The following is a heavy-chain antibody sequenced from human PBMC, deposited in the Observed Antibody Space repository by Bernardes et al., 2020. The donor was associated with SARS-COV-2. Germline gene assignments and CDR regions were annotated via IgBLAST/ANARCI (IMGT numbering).Heavy chain of an antibody. V-gene: IGHV3-15*07. CDR2: IKRKTDGGTT. Sequence: GSLRLSCAASGFTFSNAWMNWVRQAPGKGLEWVGHIKRKTDGGTTDYAAPVKGRFTISGDDSKNTMYLQMNSLKTEDTAVYYCTTGAEIYYDSSGFSYYFDFWGQGTLVTVSS. CDR1: GFTFSNAW. D-gene: IGHD3-22*01. CDR3: TTGAEIYYDSSGFSYYFDF. J-gene: IGHJ4*02.